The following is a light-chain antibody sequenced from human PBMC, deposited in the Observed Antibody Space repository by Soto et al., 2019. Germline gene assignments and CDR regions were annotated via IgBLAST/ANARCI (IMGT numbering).Light chain of an antibody. CDR1: SSNIGSVYN. CDR3: QSYDTGLVV. CDR2: DNN. Sequence: QSVLTQPPSVSGAPGQRVTISCTGSSSNIGSVYNVHWYQQLPGTAPKLLIYDNNNRPSGVPDRFSCSKSGTSASLAITGLQGADEADYYCQSYDTGLVVLGGGTKVTVL. V-gene: IGLV1-40*01. J-gene: IGLJ2*01.